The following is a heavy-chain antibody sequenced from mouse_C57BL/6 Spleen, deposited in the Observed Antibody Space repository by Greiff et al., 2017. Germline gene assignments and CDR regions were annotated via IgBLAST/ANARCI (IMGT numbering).Heavy chain of an antibody. CDR1: GFNIKDSY. V-gene: IGHV14-2*01. J-gene: IGHJ4*01. D-gene: IGHD1-1*01. Sequence: EVQLQQSGAELVKPGASVKLSCTASGFNIKDSYMHWVKQSTEQGLEWIGRIAPEDGETKYATKFQGKATITAVTSSNTAYLQLSSLTSEDTAVYYCARGIYYYGRSYDYDAMDYWGQGTSVTVSS. CDR2: IAPEDGET. CDR3: ARGIYYYGRSYDYDAMDY.